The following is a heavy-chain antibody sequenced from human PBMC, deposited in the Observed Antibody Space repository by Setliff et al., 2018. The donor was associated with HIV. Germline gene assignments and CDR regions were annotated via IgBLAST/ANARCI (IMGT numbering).Heavy chain of an antibody. D-gene: IGHD6-19*01. CDR3: ARQNSGWGVGLYYFDY. J-gene: IGHJ4*02. Sequence: PSETLSLTCSVSGGSISSSSDYWGWIRQPPGKGLEWIGSIYYSGSIYYNPSLKSRVTISVDTPNNHFSLRLSSVTAADMALYYCARQNSGWGVGLYYFDYWGQGTLVTVSS. CDR1: GGSISSSSDY. V-gene: IGHV4-39*01. CDR2: IYYSGSI.